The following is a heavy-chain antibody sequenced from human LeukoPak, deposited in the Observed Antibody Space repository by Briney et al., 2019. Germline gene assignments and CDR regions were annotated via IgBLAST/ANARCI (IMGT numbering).Heavy chain of an antibody. Sequence: GSLRLSCAASGFTFSSYSMNWVRQAPGKGLEWVSSISSSSSYIYYADSVKGRFTISRDNAKNSLYLQMNSLRAEDTAVYYCARTHSSSWYDIDYWGQGTLVTVSS. CDR2: ISSSSSYI. CDR1: GFTFSSYS. J-gene: IGHJ4*02. D-gene: IGHD6-13*01. CDR3: ARTHSSSWYDIDY. V-gene: IGHV3-21*01.